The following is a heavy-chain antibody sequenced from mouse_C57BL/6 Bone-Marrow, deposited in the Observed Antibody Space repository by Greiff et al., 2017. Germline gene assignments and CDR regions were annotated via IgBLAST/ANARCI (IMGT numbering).Heavy chain of an antibody. D-gene: IGHD4-1*01. CDR1: GYSFTGYY. V-gene: IGHV1-42*01. J-gene: IGHJ3*01. Sequence: VQLQQSGPELVKPGASVKISCKASGYSFTGYYMNWVKQSPEKSLEWIGEINPSTGGTTYNQKFKAKATLTVDKSSSTAYMQLKSLTSEESAVYYCAEANWAWFAYWGQGTLVTVSA. CDR3: AEANWAWFAY. CDR2: INPSTGGT.